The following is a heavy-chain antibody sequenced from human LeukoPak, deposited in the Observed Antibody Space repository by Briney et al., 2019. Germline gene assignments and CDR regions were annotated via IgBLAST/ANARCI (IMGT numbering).Heavy chain of an antibody. CDR2: IYPGDCDT. D-gene: IGHD5-12*01. V-gene: IGHV5-51*01. J-gene: IGHJ4*02. CDR3: ARHGLYRGYSGYPSSDY. CDR1: GYSFTSYW. Sequence: GEALKISCKGSGYSFTSYWIGWVRQMPGKGLDWMGIIYPGDCDTRYSPSFQGQVTIPADKSISTAYLQWSSLKASDTAMYYCARHGLYRGYSGYPSSDYWGQGTLVTVSS.